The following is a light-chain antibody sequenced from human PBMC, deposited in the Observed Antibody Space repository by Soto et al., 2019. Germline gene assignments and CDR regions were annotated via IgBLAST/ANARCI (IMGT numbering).Light chain of an antibody. CDR1: SSNIGANYD. CDR2: GNS. CDR3: QSYDSSLSVVV. V-gene: IGLV1-40*01. J-gene: IGLJ2*01. Sequence: QSVLTQPPSVSGAPGQRVTISCTGSSSNIGANYDVQWYQQLPGTAPKLLIYGNSNRPSGVPERFSGSKSGTSASLAITGLQAEDEADYDCQSYDSSLSVVVFGGGTKVTVL.